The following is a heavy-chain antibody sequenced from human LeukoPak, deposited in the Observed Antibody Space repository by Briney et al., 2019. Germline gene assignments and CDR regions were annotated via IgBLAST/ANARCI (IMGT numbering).Heavy chain of an antibody. V-gene: IGHV4-34*01. CDR3: ARRGYCSGGSCAEYYFDY. D-gene: IGHD2-15*01. CDR1: GGSFSGYY. Sequence: SETLSPTCAVYGGSFSGYYWSWIRQPPGKGLEWIGEINHSGSTNYNPSLKSRVTISVDTSKNQFSLKLSSVTAADTAVYYCARRGYCSGGSCAEYYFDYWGQGTLVTVSS. CDR2: INHSGST. J-gene: IGHJ4*02.